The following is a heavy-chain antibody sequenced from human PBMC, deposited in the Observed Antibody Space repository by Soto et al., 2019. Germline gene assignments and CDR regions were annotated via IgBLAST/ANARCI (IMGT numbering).Heavy chain of an antibody. J-gene: IGHJ4*02. D-gene: IGHD2-2*02. CDR3: AMEYCSSTSCYRDY. CDR2: IIPILGIA. V-gene: IGHV1-69*02. Sequence: QVQLVQSGAEVKKPGSSVKVSCKASGGTFSSYTIRWVRQSPGQGLEWMGRIIPILGIANYAQQFQGRVTITADKSTSTAYMELSSLRSEDTAVYYCAMEYCSSTSCYRDYWGQGTLVTVSS. CDR1: GGTFSSYT.